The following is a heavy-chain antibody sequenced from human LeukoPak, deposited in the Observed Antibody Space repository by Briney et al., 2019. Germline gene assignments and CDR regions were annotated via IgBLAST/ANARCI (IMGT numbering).Heavy chain of an antibody. CDR3: AAQGVKYPSSWFDP. CDR1: GYTFTSYG. D-gene: IGHD2-2*01. CDR2: ISAYNGNT. Sequence: ASVKVPCKASGYTFTSYGISWVRQAPGQGLEWMGWISAYNGNTNYAQKLQGRVTMTTDTSTSTAYMELRSLRSDDTAVYYCAAQGVKYPSSWFDPWGQGTLVTVSS. V-gene: IGHV1-18*01. J-gene: IGHJ5*02.